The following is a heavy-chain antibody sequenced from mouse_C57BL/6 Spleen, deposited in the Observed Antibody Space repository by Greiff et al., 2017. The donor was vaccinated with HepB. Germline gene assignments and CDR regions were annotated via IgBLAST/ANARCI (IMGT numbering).Heavy chain of an antibody. Sequence: VQLQQSGAELVRPGASVTLSCKASGYTFTDYEMHWVKQTPVHGLEWIGAIDPETGGTAYNQKFKGKAILTADKSSSTAYMELRSLTSEDSAVYYCTRKQDPIYYDYDGEDYFDYWGQGTTLTVSS. CDR1: GYTFTDYE. CDR3: TRKQDPIYYDYDGEDYFDY. D-gene: IGHD2-4*01. J-gene: IGHJ2*01. V-gene: IGHV1-15*01. CDR2: IDPETGGT.